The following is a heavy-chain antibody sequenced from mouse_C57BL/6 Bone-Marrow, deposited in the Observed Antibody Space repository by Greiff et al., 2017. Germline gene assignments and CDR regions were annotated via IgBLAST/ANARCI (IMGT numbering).Heavy chain of an antibody. CDR1: GYTFTSYW. Sequence: QVQLQQPGAELVKPGASVKLSCKASGYTFTSYWMHWVKQRHGQGLEWIGMINPNSGSTNYNEKFKSKATLTVDKSSSTAYMPVSSLTSDVSAVYYCARWYYGSSSAWFADWGQGTMVTVSA. CDR3: ARWYYGSSSAWFAD. D-gene: IGHD1-1*01. J-gene: IGHJ3*01. V-gene: IGHV1-64*01. CDR2: INPNSGST.